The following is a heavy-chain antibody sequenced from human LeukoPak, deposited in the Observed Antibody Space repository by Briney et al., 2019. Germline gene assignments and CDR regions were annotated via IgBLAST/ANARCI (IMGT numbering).Heavy chain of an antibody. CDR3: ARGRDCSSTSCYGYGWFDP. Sequence: GASVKVSCKASGYTFTSYYMHWVRQAPGQGLEWMGWINPNSGGTNYAQKFQGRVTMTRDTSISTAYMELSRLRSDDTAVYYYARGRDCSSTSCYGYGWFDPWGQGTLVTVSS. D-gene: IGHD2-2*01. J-gene: IGHJ5*02. V-gene: IGHV1-2*02. CDR1: GYTFTSYY. CDR2: INPNSGGT.